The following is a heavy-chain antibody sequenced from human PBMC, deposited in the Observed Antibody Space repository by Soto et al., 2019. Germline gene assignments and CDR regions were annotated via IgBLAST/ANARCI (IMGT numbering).Heavy chain of an antibody. Sequence: ASVKVSCKASGYTFTSYDINWVRQATGQGLEWMGWINPNSGGTNYAQKFQGWVTMTRDTSISTAYMELSRLRSDDTAVYYCASDLWGYCGTDCYPLDVWGRRSTVTGSS. CDR1: GYTFTSYD. V-gene: IGHV1-2*04. J-gene: IGHJ6*02. CDR3: ASDLWGYCGTDCYPLDV. CDR2: INPNSGGT. D-gene: IGHD2-21*02.